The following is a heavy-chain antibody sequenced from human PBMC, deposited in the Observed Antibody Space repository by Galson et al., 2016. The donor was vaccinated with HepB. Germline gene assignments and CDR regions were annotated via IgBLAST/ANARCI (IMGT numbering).Heavy chain of an antibody. Sequence: SETLSLTCTVSGGSISSYYWSWIRLPPGKGLEWIGYIYNTGNTNYHPSLDSRVTISIDTSRNKFFLTLSSVTAADTAAYFCARDGGVVYDFGMDVWGKGTTVTISS. J-gene: IGHJ6*04. V-gene: IGHV4-59*01. CDR2: IYNTGNT. CDR1: GGSISSYY. D-gene: IGHD5/OR15-5a*01. CDR3: ARDGGVVYDFGMDV.